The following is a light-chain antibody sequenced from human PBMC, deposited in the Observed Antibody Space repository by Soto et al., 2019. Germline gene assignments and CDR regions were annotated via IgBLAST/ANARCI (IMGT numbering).Light chain of an antibody. V-gene: IGKV3-15*01. J-gene: IGKJ1*01. CDR3: QQYNNWPPST. Sequence: EIVLTQSPGTLSFSPGESSTLSCRSSQRISRNLAWYQQKPGQAPRLLIYDASTRATAIPARFSGSGSETEFTLTISSLQSEDFAVYYCQQYNNWPPSTFGQGTKVDIK. CDR2: DAS. CDR1: QRISRN.